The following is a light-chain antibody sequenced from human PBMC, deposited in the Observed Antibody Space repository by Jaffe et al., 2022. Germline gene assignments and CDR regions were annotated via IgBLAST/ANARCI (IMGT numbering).Light chain of an antibody. CDR3: CSYAGTYTSPYV. CDR1: SSDVGGYNC. V-gene: IGLV2-11*01. J-gene: IGLJ1*01. Sequence: QSALTQPRSVSGSPGQSVTVSCTGTSSDVGGYNCVSWYQQYPGKAPKVIIYDVTQRPSGVPDRFSGSKSGNTASLTISGLQADDEADYYCCSYAGTYTSPYVFGTGTKVTVL. CDR2: DVT.